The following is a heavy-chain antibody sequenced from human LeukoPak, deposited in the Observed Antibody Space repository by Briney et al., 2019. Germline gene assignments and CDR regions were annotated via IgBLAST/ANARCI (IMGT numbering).Heavy chain of an antibody. CDR3: ARDGITGTTLLSTH. CDR1: GFPFSSYW. J-gene: IGHJ4*02. D-gene: IGHD1-7*01. CDR2: VKQEGSEK. Sequence: GGSLRLSCAASGFPFSSYWMSWVRQAPGKGLEWVANVKQEGSEKYYVDFVKGRFTISRDNAKNSLYLQMSSLRAEDTAVYYCARDGITGTTLLSTHWGQGTLVTVSS. V-gene: IGHV3-7*05.